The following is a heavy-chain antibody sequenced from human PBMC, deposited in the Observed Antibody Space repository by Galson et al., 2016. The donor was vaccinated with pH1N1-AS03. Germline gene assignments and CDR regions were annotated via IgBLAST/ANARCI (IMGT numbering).Heavy chain of an antibody. J-gene: IGHJ1*01. CDR2: FSYVGSNK. V-gene: IGHV3-30*18. D-gene: IGHD6-19*01. CDR3: ANGWSSRGAGD. CDR1: GFTLSTYD. Sequence: SLRLSCAASGFTLSTYDMHWARQAPGKGLEWVALFSYVGSNKYYADSVKGRFTISRDNSKNTLYLQMNNLRVEDTAVYYCANGWSSRGAGDWGQGTLVTVSS.